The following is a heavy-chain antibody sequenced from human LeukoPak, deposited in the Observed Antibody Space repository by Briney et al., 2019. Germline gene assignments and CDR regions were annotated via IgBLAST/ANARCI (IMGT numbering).Heavy chain of an antibody. D-gene: IGHD1-26*01. J-gene: IGHJ6*02. Sequence: SETLSLTCAVYGRSFSNYYWSWIRQPPGKGLEWIGEITQSGSINYNPSLKSRVTISVDTSKNQFSLKVSSVTAADTAVYYCARGDPWDYYYYGMDVWGQGTTVTVSS. V-gene: IGHV4-34*01. CDR2: ITQSGSI. CDR3: ARGDPWDYYYYGMDV. CDR1: GRSFSNYY.